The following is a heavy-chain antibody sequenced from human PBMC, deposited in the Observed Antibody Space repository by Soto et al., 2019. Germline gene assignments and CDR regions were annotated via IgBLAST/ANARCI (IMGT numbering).Heavy chain of an antibody. Sequence: QLQLQESGPGLVKPSETLSLTCTVSGGSISSSSYYWGWIRQPPGKGLEWIGSIYYSGSTYYNPSLKSRVTISVDTSKNQSSLKLSSVTAADTAVYYCARLAMVRVYYYYGMDVWGQGTTVTVSS. CDR2: IYYSGST. J-gene: IGHJ6*02. CDR3: ARLAMVRVYYYYGMDV. CDR1: GGSISSSSYY. V-gene: IGHV4-39*01. D-gene: IGHD3-10*01.